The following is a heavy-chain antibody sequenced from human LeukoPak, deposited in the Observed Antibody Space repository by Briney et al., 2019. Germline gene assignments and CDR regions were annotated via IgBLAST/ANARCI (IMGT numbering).Heavy chain of an antibody. J-gene: IGHJ6*03. D-gene: IGHD5-24*01. CDR3: ARGMATIDGYYYYMDA. V-gene: IGHV3-21*01. CDR2: ISSSSSYI. Sequence: SGGSLRLSCEASGFTFNTYSMNWARQAPGKGLEWVSSISSSSSYIYYADSVKGRFTISRDNAKNSLYLQMSSLRAEDTAVYYCARGMATIDGYYYYMDAWGKGTTVTVSS. CDR1: GFTFNTYS.